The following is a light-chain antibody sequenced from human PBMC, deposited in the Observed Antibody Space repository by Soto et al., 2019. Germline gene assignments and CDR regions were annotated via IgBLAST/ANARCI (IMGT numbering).Light chain of an antibody. CDR1: QGISNY. CDR3: QKYNSPPTT. Sequence: DIQMTQSPSSLSASVGDRVTITCRASQGISNYLAWYKQKPGKVPKLLIYAASTLQSGVPSRFSGSGSGTDYTLTITSLQPEDVATYYCQKYNSPPTTFVQETNVQIK. J-gene: IGKJ1*01. V-gene: IGKV1-27*01. CDR2: AAS.